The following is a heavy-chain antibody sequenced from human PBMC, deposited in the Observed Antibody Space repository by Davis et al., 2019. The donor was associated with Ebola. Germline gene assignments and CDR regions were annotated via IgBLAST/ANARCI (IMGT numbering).Heavy chain of an antibody. J-gene: IGHJ4*02. CDR3: ASSDTAMVYYFDY. CDR1: GGSISSYY. D-gene: IGHD5-18*01. Sequence: ETLSLTCTVSGGSISSYYWSWIRQPPGKGLEWIGYIYYSGSTNYNPSLKSRVTISVDTSKNQFSLKLSSVTAADTAVYYCASSDTAMVYYFDYWGQGTLVTVSS. CDR2: IYYSGST. V-gene: IGHV4-59*01.